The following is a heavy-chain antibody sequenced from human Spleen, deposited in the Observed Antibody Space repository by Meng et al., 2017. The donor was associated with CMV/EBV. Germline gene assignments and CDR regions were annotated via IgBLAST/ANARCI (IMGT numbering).Heavy chain of an antibody. V-gene: IGHV1-2*02. D-gene: IGHD3-10*01. Sequence: HVPLVQYGAEVKKPVASVKVSCMASGSTFTGYYMHWVRQAPGQGLEWMGWINPNSGGTNYAQKFQGRVTMTRDTSISTAYMELSRLRSDDTAVYYCARVLWFGELFGWFDPWGQGTLVTVSS. CDR1: GSTFTGYY. J-gene: IGHJ5*02. CDR2: INPNSGGT. CDR3: ARVLWFGELFGWFDP.